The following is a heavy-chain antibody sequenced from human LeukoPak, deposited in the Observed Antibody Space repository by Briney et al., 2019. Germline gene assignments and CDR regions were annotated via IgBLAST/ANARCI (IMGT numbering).Heavy chain of an antibody. CDR2: TNPSGGST. CDR3: ARVRVATTLNYYYYGMDV. Sequence: ASVKVSCKASGYTFTSYYMHWLRQAPGQGLEWMGITNPSGGSTSYAQKFQGRVTMTRDTSTSTVYMELSSLRSEDTAVYYCARVRVATTLNYYYYGMDVWGQGTTVTVSS. CDR1: GYTFTSYY. V-gene: IGHV1-46*01. D-gene: IGHD5-12*01. J-gene: IGHJ6*02.